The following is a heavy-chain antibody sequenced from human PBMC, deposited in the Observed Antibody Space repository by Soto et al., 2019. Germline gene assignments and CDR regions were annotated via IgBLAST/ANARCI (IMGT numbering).Heavy chain of an antibody. V-gene: IGHV4-59*01. D-gene: IGHD3-3*01. Sequence: QVQLQESGPGLVKPSETLSLTCTVSGGSISSYYWSWIRQPPGKGLEWIGYIYYSGSTNYNPSLKSRVTISVDTSKNQFSLKLSSVTAADTAVYYCARESLIFEYFFAYWGQGTLVTVSS. CDR1: GGSISSYY. J-gene: IGHJ4*02. CDR2: IYYSGST. CDR3: ARESLIFEYFFAY.